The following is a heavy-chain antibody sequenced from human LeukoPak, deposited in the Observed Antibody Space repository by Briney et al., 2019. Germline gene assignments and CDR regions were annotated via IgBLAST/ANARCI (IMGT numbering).Heavy chain of an antibody. D-gene: IGHD3-22*01. J-gene: IGHJ3*02. V-gene: IGHV4-34*01. CDR2: INHSGST. Sequence: PSETLSLTCAVYGGSFSGYYWSWIRQPPGKGLEWIGEINHSGSTNYNPSLKSRVTISVDTSKNQFSLKLSSVTAADTAVCYCARGSYDSSGYYAFDIWGQGTMVTVSS. CDR1: GGSFSGYY. CDR3: ARGSYDSSGYYAFDI.